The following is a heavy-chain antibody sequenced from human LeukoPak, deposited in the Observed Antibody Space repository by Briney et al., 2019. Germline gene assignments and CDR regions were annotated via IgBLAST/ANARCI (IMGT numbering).Heavy chain of an antibody. V-gene: IGHV3-48*01. CDR1: GFTFSSYS. D-gene: IGHD1-26*01. Sequence: GGSLRLSCAASGFTFSSYSMNWVRQAPGKGLEWVSYISSSSSTIYYADSVKGRFTISRDNAKNSLYLQMNSLRAEDTAVYYCARDRGGSYRAWGLPYYFDYWGQGTLVTVSS. CDR3: ARDRGGSYRAWGLPYYFDY. CDR2: ISSSSSTI. J-gene: IGHJ4*02.